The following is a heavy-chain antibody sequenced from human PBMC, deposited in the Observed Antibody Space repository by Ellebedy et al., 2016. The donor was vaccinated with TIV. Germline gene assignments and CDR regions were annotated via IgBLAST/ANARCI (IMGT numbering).Heavy chain of an antibody. D-gene: IGHD3-22*01. J-gene: IGHJ6*02. CDR2: VYYSGIA. Sequence: MPSETLSLTCTVSNGSISGSFWSWVRRPPGKGLEWIGYVYYSGIANYNPSLKSRVTISVDTSKNQFSLKLSSVTAADTAVYYCARCSYDSSGFYYYYGMDVWGQGTTVTVSS. CDR1: NGSISGSF. CDR3: ARCSYDSSGFYYYYGMDV. V-gene: IGHV4-59*08.